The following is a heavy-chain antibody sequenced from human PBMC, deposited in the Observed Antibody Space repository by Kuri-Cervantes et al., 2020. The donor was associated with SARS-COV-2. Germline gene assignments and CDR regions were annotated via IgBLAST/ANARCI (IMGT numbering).Heavy chain of an antibody. D-gene: IGHD5-24*01. CDR3: AREGVREIYYYYYYGMDV. Sequence: GGSLRLSCAASGFTFSSYSMNWVRQAPGKGLEWVSYISSSSSTIYYADSVKGRFTISGDNAKNSLYLQMNSLRDEDMAVYYCAREGVREIYYYYYYGMDVWGQGTTVTVSS. CDR2: ISSSSSTI. CDR1: GFTFSSYS. V-gene: IGHV3-48*02. J-gene: IGHJ6*02.